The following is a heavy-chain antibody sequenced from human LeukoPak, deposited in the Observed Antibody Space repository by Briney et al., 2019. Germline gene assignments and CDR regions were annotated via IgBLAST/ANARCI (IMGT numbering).Heavy chain of an antibody. CDR3: AKGGSGYYYYGMDV. J-gene: IGHJ6*02. V-gene: IGHV3-23*01. Sequence: PGGSLRLSCAASGFTFSSYGMHWVRQAPGKGLEWVSAISGSGGSTYYADSVKGRFTISRDNSKNTLYLQMSSLRAEDTAVYYCAKGGSGYYYYGMDVWGQGTTVTVSS. D-gene: IGHD3-10*01. CDR1: GFTFSSYG. CDR2: ISGSGGST.